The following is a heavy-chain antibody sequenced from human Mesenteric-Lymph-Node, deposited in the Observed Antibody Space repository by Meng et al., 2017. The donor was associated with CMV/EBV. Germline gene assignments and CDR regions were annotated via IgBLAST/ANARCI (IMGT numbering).Heavy chain of an antibody. D-gene: IGHD3-22*01. CDR1: GGAISNGDYC. J-gene: IGHJ3*02. CDR3: ARHVLTMIVVVSVDAFDI. Sequence: SETLSLTCNVSGGAISNGDYCWGWIRQAPGKGLEWIGNIYYSGSTYYNPSLRSRVTISVDTSKNQFSLKLSSVTAADTAVYYCARHVLTMIVVVSVDAFDIWGQGTMVTVSS. CDR2: IYYSGST. V-gene: IGHV4-39*01.